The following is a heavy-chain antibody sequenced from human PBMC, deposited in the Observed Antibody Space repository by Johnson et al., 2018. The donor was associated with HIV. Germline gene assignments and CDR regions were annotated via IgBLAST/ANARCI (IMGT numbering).Heavy chain of an antibody. Sequence: QVQLVESGGGLVQPGGSLRLSCAASGFTFSSYWMSWVRQAPGKGLEWVAIISYDGINKYYADSVKGRFTISRDNSKNTLYLQMNSLRAEDTAVYYCAKESAFDIWGQGTMVTVSS. CDR1: GFTFSSYW. CDR2: ISYDGINK. CDR3: AKESAFDI. V-gene: IGHV3-30*18. J-gene: IGHJ3*02.